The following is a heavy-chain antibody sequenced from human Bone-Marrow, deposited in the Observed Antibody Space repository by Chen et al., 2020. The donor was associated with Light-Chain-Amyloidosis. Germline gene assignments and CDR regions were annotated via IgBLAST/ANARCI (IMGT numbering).Heavy chain of an antibody. J-gene: IGHJ4*02. D-gene: IGHD5-12*01. CDR2: IYPDDCDA. CDR3: ARRRDGYNFDY. V-gene: IGHV5-51*01. CDR1: GYTFPNYW. Sequence: EVQLEQSGPEVKKPGESLKISCKGSGYTFPNYWIGWVRQMPGKGLEWMGVIYPDDCDARYSPSFEGQVTISADKSITTAYLQWRSLKASDTAMYYCARRRDGYNFDYWGQGTLGTVSS.